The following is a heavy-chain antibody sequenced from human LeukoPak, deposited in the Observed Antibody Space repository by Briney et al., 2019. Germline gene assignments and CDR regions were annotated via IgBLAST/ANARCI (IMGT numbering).Heavy chain of an antibody. CDR3: ARLYCSSTRCFNYYYYYGMDV. V-gene: IGHV1-69*04. D-gene: IGHD2-2*01. CDR2: IIPILGIA. J-gene: IGHJ6*02. CDR1: GGTFSSYA. Sequence: SVKVSCKASGGTFSSYAISWVRQAPGQGLEWMGRIIPILGIANYAQKFQGRVTITADKSTSTAYMELSSLRSEDTAVYYCARLYCSSTRCFNYYYYYGMDVWGQGTTVTVSS.